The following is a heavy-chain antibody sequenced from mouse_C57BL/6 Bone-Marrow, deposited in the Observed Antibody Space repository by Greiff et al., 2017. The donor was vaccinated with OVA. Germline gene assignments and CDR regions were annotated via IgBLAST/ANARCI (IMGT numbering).Heavy chain of an antibody. V-gene: IGHV5-6*02. CDR2: ISSGGSYI. CDR1: GFTFSSYG. CDR3: EREGYDYYDAWFAY. D-gene: IGHD1-1*01. J-gene: IGHJ3*01. Sequence: DVKLVESGGDLVKPGGSLKLSCAASGFTFSSYGMSWVRQTPDKRLEWVATISSGGSYIYYPDSVKGRFTIYRDNAKNTLYLQMSSLKSEAAALYFCEREGYDYYDAWFAYWGKGTLVTVSA.